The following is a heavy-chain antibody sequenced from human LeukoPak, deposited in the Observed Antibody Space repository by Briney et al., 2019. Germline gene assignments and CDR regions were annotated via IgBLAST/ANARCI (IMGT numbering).Heavy chain of an antibody. Sequence: GGSLRLSCAASGFTFNDHGMHWVRQAPGKGLEWVAVVSHDGSHQYYADSVKGRFTISRDNSKNTVYLQMNSLRGEDMAVYYCAKPYEYWTSYYYGLDVWGRGTTVAV. J-gene: IGHJ6*02. D-gene: IGHD3/OR15-3a*01. V-gene: IGHV3-30*18. CDR3: AKPYEYWTSYYYGLDV. CDR2: VSHDGSHQ. CDR1: GFTFNDHG.